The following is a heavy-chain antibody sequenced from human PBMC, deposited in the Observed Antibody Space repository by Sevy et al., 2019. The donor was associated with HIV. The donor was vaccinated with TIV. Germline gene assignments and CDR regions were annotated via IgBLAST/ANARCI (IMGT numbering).Heavy chain of an antibody. CDR3: ASGSKQWLAYDY. V-gene: IGHV3-21*01. CDR1: GFTFSSYS. Sequence: GGSLRLSCAASGFTFSSYSMNWVRQAPGKGLEWVSSISSSSSYIYYADSVKGRFTISRDNAKNSLYLQMNSLRAEDTAVYYSASGSKQWLAYDYWGQGTLVTVSS. CDR2: ISSSSSYI. J-gene: IGHJ4*02. D-gene: IGHD6-19*01.